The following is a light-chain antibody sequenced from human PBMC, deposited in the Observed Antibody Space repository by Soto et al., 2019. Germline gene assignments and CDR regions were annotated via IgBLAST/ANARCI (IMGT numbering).Light chain of an antibody. CDR1: RSDIGGYDY. CDR3: TSYASSSTHVV. CDR2: DVN. Sequence: QSALTQPASVSGSPGQSITLTCTGTRSDIGGYDYASWYQRYPGKAPKLIIYDVNNRPSGVSNRFSGSRSGNTASLTISGLQAEDEADYYCTSYASSSTHVVFGGGTKLTVL. J-gene: IGLJ2*01. V-gene: IGLV2-14*01.